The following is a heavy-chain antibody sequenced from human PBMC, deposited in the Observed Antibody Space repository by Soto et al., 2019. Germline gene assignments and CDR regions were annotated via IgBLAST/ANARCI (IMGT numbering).Heavy chain of an antibody. CDR3: ARNYEGYWYFDL. D-gene: IGHD1-7*01. J-gene: IGHJ2*01. V-gene: IGHV4-34*01. Sequence: QVQLQQWGAGLLKPSETLSLTCAVYGGSFSGYYWSWIRQPPGKGLEWIGEINHSGSTNYNPSLKRRVTISVDTSKNQFSLKLSSVTAADTAVYYCARNYEGYWYFDLWGRGTLVTVSS. CDR2: INHSGST. CDR1: GGSFSGYY.